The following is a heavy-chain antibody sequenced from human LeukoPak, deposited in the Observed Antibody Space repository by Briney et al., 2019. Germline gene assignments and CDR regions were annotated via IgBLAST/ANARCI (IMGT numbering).Heavy chain of an antibody. V-gene: IGHV4-34*01. CDR1: GGSFSGYY. D-gene: IGHD3-10*01. CDR3: ARRPMVRGVMGYYYMDV. Sequence: NPSETLSLTCAVYGGSFSGYYWSWIRQPPGKGLEWIGEINHSGSTNYNPSLKSRVTISVDTSKNQFSLKLSSVTAADTAAYYCARRPMVRGVMGYYYMDVWGKGTTVTISS. CDR2: INHSGST. J-gene: IGHJ6*03.